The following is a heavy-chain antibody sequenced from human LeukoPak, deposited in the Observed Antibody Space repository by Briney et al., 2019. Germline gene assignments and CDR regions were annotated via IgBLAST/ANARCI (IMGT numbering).Heavy chain of an antibody. V-gene: IGHV1-2*02. J-gene: IGHJ6*02. CDR3: AREGVQLERPHYYYGMDV. Sequence: ASVKVSCKASGYTFTGYYMHWVRQAPGQGLEWMGWINPNSGGTNYAQRFQGRVTMTRDTSISTAYMELSRLRSDDTAVYYCAREGVQLERPHYYYGMDVWGQGTTVTVSS. CDR1: GYTFTGYY. D-gene: IGHD1-1*01. CDR2: INPNSGGT.